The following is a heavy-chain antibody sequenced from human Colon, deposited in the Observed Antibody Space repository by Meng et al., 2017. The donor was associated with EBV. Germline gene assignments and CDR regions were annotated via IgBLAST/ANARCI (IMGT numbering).Heavy chain of an antibody. V-gene: IGHV4-61*01. Sequence: VQLQESGPGLLKPSQTLSLTCTVSCDSVATGRYYWSWIRQPPGKGLEWMSYIYYIGGTNYNPSLRSRLTISLDTSKNQFSLSLRSVTAADTAVYYCARVSGRSFDPWGQGTLVTVSS. D-gene: IGHD3-10*01. CDR1: CDSVATGRYY. J-gene: IGHJ5*02. CDR2: IYYIGGT. CDR3: ARVSGRSFDP.